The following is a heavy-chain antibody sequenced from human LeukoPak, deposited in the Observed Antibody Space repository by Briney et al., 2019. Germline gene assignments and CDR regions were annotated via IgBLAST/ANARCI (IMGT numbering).Heavy chain of an antibody. CDR1: GFTFSSYS. D-gene: IGHD3-3*01. J-gene: IGHJ4*02. Sequence: PGGSLRLSCSASGFTFSSYSMNWVRQAPGKGLEWVSYISSSSSTVYYADSVKGRFTISRDNAKNSLYLQMNSLRAEDTAVYYCARDLFFGAYWGQGTLVTVSS. CDR3: ARDLFFGAY. V-gene: IGHV3-48*01. CDR2: ISSSSSTV.